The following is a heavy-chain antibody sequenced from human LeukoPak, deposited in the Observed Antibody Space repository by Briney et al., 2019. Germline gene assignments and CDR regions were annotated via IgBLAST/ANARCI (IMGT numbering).Heavy chain of an antibody. Sequence: GGSLRLSCAASGFTFSSYAMSWVRQAPGKGLEWVSAISGSGGSTYYADSVKGRFTISRDNSKNTLYLQMNSLRAEDTAVHYCAREALANYYYYMDVWGKGTTVTVSS. V-gene: IGHV3-23*01. CDR2: ISGSGGST. CDR1: GFTFSSYA. D-gene: IGHD3-16*02. J-gene: IGHJ6*03. CDR3: AREALANYYYYMDV.